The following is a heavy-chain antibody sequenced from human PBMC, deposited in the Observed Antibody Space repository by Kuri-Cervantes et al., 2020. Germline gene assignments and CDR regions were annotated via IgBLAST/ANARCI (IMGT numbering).Heavy chain of an antibody. CDR2: INWNSDTI. CDR3: TRADILIAARKPYYFDY. V-gene: IGHV3-9*01. Sequence: SLKISCAGSGFTFDDYAMHWVRQAPGKGLEWVSNINWNSDTIAYADPVRGRFTISRGNAKNSLYLQMNSLKPEDTAVYYCTRADILIAARKPYYFDYWGQGTLVTVSS. D-gene: IGHD6-6*01. J-gene: IGHJ4*02. CDR1: GFTFDDYA.